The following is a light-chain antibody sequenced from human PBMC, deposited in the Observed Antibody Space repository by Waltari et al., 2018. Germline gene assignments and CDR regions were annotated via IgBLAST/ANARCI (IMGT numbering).Light chain of an antibody. CDR2: RGS. J-gene: IGKJ4*01. CDR3: QQYDTYPLT. CDR1: QSINRW. Sequence: DIQMTQSPSTLSAFVGESVTITVRASQSINRWVAWYQQKPGQVPKCLLYRGSTLHTGVPSRCSGSGSGTEFNLTISSLQPDDSATYHCQQYDTYPLTFGGGTKVEIK. V-gene: IGKV1-5*03.